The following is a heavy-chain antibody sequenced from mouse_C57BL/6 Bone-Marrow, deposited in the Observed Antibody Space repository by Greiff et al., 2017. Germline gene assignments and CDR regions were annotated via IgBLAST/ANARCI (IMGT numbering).Heavy chain of an antibody. J-gene: IGHJ4*01. Sequence: VKLQESGAELARPGASVKLSCKASGYTFTSYGISWVKQRTGQGLEWIGEIYPRSGNTYYNEKFKGKATLTADKSSSTAYMELRSLTSEDSAVYFCARWNRWLPFLYYYAMVYWGQGTSVTVSS. D-gene: IGHD2-3*01. CDR1: GYTFTSYG. CDR3: ARWNRWLPFLYYYAMVY. CDR2: IYPRSGNT. V-gene: IGHV1-81*01.